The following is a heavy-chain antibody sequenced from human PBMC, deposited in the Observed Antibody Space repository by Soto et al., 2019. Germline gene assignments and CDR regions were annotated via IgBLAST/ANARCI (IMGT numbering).Heavy chain of an antibody. CDR1: GGTFSSYA. CDR2: IIPIFGTA. V-gene: IGHV1-69*13. D-gene: IGHD6-13*01. J-gene: IGHJ6*02. CDR3: ARGGKPGTVYRYYGMDV. Sequence: ASVKVSCKASGGTFSSYAISWVRQAPGQGLEWMGGIIPIFGTANYAQKFQGRVTITADEATSTAYMELSSLGSEDTAVYYCARGGKPGTVYRYYGMDVWGQGTTVTVSS.